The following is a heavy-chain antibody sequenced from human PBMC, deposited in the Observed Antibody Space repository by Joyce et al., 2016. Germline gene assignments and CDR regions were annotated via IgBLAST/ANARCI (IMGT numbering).Heavy chain of an antibody. CDR3: AREAYSSGRAGIFNI. J-gene: IGHJ3*02. CDR1: GFILSEHM. Sequence: QRQLAESGGGLVQPGRSLRLSCAARGFILSEHMFHWVRQAPDKGLEWLAVLSLDGSPQIYTDSVRGRFTISRDTSTNTIYLDMNSLTIEDSGIYYCAREAYSSGRAGIFNIWGQGTLVAVSS. V-gene: IGHV3-30*04. D-gene: IGHD6-19*01. CDR2: LSLDGSPQ.